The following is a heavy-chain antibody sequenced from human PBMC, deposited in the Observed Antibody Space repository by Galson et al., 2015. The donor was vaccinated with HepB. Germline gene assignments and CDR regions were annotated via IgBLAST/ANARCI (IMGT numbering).Heavy chain of an antibody. CDR1: GFTFGDYG. CDR3: AKDSHGSGTHPNY. D-gene: IGHD3-10*01. J-gene: IGHJ4*02. Sequence: SLRLSCAASGFTFGDYGMYWVRQAPGKGLEWVSGISWNSGSRDYADSVKGRFTISRDTAKNFLYLQMNSLRPEDTAFYYCAKDSHGSGTHPNYWGQGTLVTVSS. CDR2: ISWNSGSR. V-gene: IGHV3-9*01.